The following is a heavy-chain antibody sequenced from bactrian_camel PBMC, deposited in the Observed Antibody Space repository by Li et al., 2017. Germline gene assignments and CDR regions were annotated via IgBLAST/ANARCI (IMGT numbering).Heavy chain of an antibody. D-gene: IGHD3*01. Sequence: VQLVESGGDSVQAGGSLRLSCAVSRFSYSTAYMAWFRQTPGKEREGVASIDRNGRTSYADSVKDRFTISQDNAKNTLFLQMNSLKPDDTAMYYCAAGRECDHADFPYGNFWGQGTQVTVS. J-gene: IGHJ4*01. CDR3: AAGRECDHADFPYGNF. CDR2: IDRNGRT. CDR1: RFSYSTAY. V-gene: IGHV3S42*01.